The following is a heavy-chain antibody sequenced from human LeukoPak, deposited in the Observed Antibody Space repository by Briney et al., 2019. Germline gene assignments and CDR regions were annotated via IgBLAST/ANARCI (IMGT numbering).Heavy chain of an antibody. CDR2: ISAYNGNK. CDR3: ARHYHYYDSSVNWFDP. D-gene: IGHD3-22*01. V-gene: IGHV1-18*01. J-gene: IGHJ5*02. CDR1: GYTFTSYG. Sequence: ASVKLSCKASGYTFTSYGISWVRQAPGQGLEWMGWISAYNGNKNYAQKLQGRVTMTTDTSTSTAYMELRSLRSDDTAVYYCARHYHYYDSSVNWFDPWGQGTLVTVSS.